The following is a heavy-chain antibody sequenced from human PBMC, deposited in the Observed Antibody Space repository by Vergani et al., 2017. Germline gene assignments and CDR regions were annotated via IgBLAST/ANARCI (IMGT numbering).Heavy chain of an antibody. V-gene: IGHV3-NL1*01. Sequence: VQLVESGGGLVQPGRSLRLSCAGSGFTLSSHAMHWVRQAPGKGLEWVSVIYSGGSTYYADSVKGRFTISRDNSQTTVFLQMNSLRADDSAVYYCTKAGQYDSDNFHDSWGQGALVTVAS. D-gene: IGHD3-22*01. CDR2: IYSGGST. CDR1: GFTLSSHA. CDR3: TKAGQYDSDNFHDS. J-gene: IGHJ1*01.